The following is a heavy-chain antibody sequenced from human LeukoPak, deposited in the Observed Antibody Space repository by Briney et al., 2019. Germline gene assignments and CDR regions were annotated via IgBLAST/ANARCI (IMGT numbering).Heavy chain of an antibody. V-gene: IGHV3-23*01. CDR3: AKATPYYDFWSGSRAPYYFDY. CDR1: GFTFSSYA. CDR2: ISGSGGST. J-gene: IGHJ4*02. D-gene: IGHD3-3*01. Sequence: GGSLRLSCAASGFTFSSYAMSWVRQAPGKGLEWVSAISGSGGSTYYADSVKGRFTISRDNSKNTLYLQMNSLRAEDTAVYYCAKATPYYDFWSGSRAPYYFDYWGQGTLVTVSS.